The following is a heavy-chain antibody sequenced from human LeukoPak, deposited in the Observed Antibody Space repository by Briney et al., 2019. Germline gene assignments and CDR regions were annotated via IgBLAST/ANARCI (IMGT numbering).Heavy chain of an antibody. J-gene: IGHJ4*02. D-gene: IGHD3-3*01. CDR1: GYSFTSYL. CDR2: ISPGDSDT. CDR3: ARPQDYDFWSGSIFDY. Sequence: GESLKTSCQGSGYSFTSYLIGWVRQMLGKGLEWRGIISPGDSDTRYSPSFQGQVTISADKSISTAYLQWSSLKASDTAMYYCARPQDYDFWSGSIFDYWGQGTLVTVSS. V-gene: IGHV5-51*01.